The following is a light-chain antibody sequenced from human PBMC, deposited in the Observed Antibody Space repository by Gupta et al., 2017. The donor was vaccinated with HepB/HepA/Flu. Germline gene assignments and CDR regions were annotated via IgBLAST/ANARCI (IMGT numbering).Light chain of an antibody. J-gene: IGLJ3*02. V-gene: IGLV1-44*01. Sequence: QSVVTQPPSVSGTPGQTVTVSCSGSSSNIGSNTVNWYQELPGTAPRLLIHTNTQRPSGVPERFSAFKSGTSASLAVSGLQSEDEADYYCAAWDDSLNAVVFGGWTKLTVL. CDR3: AAWDDSLNAVV. CDR2: TNT. CDR1: SSNIGSNT.